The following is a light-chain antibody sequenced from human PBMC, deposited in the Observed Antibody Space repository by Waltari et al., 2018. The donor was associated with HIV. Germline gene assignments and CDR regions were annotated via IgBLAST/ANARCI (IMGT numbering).Light chain of an antibody. Sequence: DIQLTQSPPFLSASPGDRVSIACRANQTISTYLAWYQQKPGKAPKLLLYGASISQTGVPSRFTGRGSGTEFHLTITSLQPEDFATYYCQQVNSYPLTFGRGTKVEVK. CDR1: QTISTY. CDR3: QQVNSYPLT. V-gene: IGKV1-9*01. CDR2: GAS. J-gene: IGKJ4*01.